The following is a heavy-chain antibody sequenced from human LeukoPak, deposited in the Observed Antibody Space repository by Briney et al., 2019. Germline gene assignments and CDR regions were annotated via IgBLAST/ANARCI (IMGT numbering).Heavy chain of an antibody. D-gene: IGHD4-17*01. J-gene: IGHJ4*02. CDR2: ISYDGSNK. V-gene: IGHV3-30*18. CDR3: AKDPDMTTVTVVDY. CDR1: GFTFSSYG. Sequence: PGGSLRLSCAASGFTFSSYGMHWVRQAPGKGLEWVAVISYDGSNKYYADSVKGRFTISRDNSKNTLYLQMNSLRAEDTAVYYCAKDPDMTTVTVVDYWGQGTLVTVSS.